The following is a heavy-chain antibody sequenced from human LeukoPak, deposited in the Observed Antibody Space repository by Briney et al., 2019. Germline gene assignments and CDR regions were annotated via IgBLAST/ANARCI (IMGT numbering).Heavy chain of an antibody. J-gene: IGHJ6*03. CDR2: INWNGGST. V-gene: IGHV3-20*04. CDR3: ARDHYFYYMDA. CDR1: GFTFDDYG. Sequence: GGSLRLSCAASGFTFDDYGMSWVRQAPGKGLEWVSGINWNGGSTGYADSVKGRFTISRDNAENSLYLQMNSLRAEDTAVYYCARDHYFYYMDAWGKGTTVTVSS.